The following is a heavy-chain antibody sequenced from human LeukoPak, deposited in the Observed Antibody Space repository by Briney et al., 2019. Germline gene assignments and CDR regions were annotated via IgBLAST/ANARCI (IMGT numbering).Heavy chain of an antibody. Sequence: GGSLRLSRAASGFTFSSYAMSWVRQAPGKGLEWVSAISGSGGSTYYADSVKGRFTISRDNSKNTLYLQMNSLRAEDTAVYYCANLRVGALPIDYWGQGTLVTVSS. CDR2: ISGSGGST. CDR3: ANLRVGALPIDY. D-gene: IGHD1-26*01. J-gene: IGHJ4*02. V-gene: IGHV3-23*01. CDR1: GFTFSSYA.